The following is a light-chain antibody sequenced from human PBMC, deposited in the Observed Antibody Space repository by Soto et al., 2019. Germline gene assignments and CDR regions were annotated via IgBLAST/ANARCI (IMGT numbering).Light chain of an antibody. CDR3: QQYKNWPQT. CDR1: QSVSFN. V-gene: IGKV3-15*01. J-gene: IGKJ1*01. CDR2: GAS. Sequence: EIVMTQSPATLSVSPGERATLSCRASQSVSFNLAWYQQKPGQAPSLLIYGASTRATGIPARFSGTGSGTEFTLTISSLQSEDFAVYYCQQYKNWPQTFGQATKVDFK.